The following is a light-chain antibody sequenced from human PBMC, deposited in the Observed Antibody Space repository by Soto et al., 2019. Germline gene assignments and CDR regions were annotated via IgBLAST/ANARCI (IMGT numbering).Light chain of an antibody. Sequence: EIVLTQSPATLSLSPGERATLSCRASQSVSSYLAWYQQKPGQAPRLLIYDASNRATGIPARFSGSGSGTDFTHTISSLEPEDFAVYYCQQRSHWPPTFGGGTKVEIK. CDR3: QQRSHWPPT. CDR1: QSVSSY. CDR2: DAS. V-gene: IGKV3-11*01. J-gene: IGKJ4*01.